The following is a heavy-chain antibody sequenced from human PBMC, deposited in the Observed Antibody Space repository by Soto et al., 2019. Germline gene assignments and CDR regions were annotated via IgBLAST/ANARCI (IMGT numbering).Heavy chain of an antibody. V-gene: IGHV3-33*01. J-gene: IGHJ4*02. CDR2: IWYDGSKK. Sequence: QVQLVESGGGVVQPGRSLRLSCVASGFTFSTYGMHWVRLAPGKGLEWVAVIWYDGSKKYYADSVKGRFILSRDNSKNTLYMQLNSLGAEDMAVYYCARGTHTGTGTFDYWGQGTLVTVSS. CDR3: ARGTHTGTGTFDY. D-gene: IGHD1-1*01. CDR1: GFTFSTYG.